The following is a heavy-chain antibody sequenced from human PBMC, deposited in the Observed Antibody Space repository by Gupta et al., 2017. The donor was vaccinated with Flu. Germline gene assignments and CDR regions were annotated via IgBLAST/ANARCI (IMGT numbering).Heavy chain of an antibody. D-gene: IGHD4-17*01. Sequence: EVQLVESGGGLVQPGGSVNLSCAASGLSLRGTATHWVRQPSGKGLEWLGRIRTRHNDYATAYAASVEGRVTISRDDAQNTASLQLDRLETGDTAVYYCTRSDYSAYNDAFDIWGPGTLVTVSS. CDR3: TRSDYSAYNDAFDI. J-gene: IGHJ3*02. V-gene: IGHV3-73*01. CDR1: GLSLRGTA. CDR2: IRTRHNDYAT.